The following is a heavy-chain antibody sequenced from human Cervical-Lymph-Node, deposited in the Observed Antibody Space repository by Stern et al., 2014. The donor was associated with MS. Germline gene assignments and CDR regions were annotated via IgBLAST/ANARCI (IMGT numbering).Heavy chain of an antibody. CDR1: EYTLIYFF. Sequence: QVQLVQSGAEVKKPGASVQVSCKASEYTLIYFFMHWIRQAPGQGLEWMGVINPSGGFTTYAQRFQGRFTMTRDTSTSTVFMKLSSLTSEDTAVYYCASARNTAFDIWGQGTSVIVSS. CDR2: INPSGGFT. CDR3: ASARNTAFDI. J-gene: IGHJ3*02. V-gene: IGHV1-46*03.